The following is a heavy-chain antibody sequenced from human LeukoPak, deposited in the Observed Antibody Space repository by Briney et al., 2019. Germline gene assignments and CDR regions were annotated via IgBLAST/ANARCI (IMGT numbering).Heavy chain of an antibody. Sequence: LSETPSLTCTVSGGSVSSYYWSWIRQPAGKGLEWIGRIYTSGSTNYNPSLKTRVTMSVDTSKNQFSLKLGSVTAADTAVYYCARSAAAGTVGYYYYYMDVWGKGTTVTVSS. V-gene: IGHV4-4*07. D-gene: IGHD6-13*01. CDR2: IYTSGST. CDR1: GGSVSSYY. CDR3: ARSAAAGTVGYYYYYMDV. J-gene: IGHJ6*03.